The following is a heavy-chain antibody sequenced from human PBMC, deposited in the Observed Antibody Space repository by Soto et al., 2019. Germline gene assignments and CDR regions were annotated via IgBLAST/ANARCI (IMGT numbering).Heavy chain of an antibody. CDR3: ARSSVVLGSSRPTLDS. CDR2: IYLSGST. D-gene: IGHD3-16*02. J-gene: IGHJ4*02. CDR1: GGSISSTNW. Sequence: QVQLQESGPGLVKPSGTLSLTCAVSGGSISSTNWWSWVRQPPGKGLEWIGEIYLSGSTNYNPSLQSRVTMSVDKSKNQFSLILSSVTAADTAVYYCARSSVVLGSSRPTLDSWGQGTLVAVSS. V-gene: IGHV4-4*02.